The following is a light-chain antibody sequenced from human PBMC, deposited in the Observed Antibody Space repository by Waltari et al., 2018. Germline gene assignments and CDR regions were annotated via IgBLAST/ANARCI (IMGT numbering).Light chain of an antibody. CDR2: WAS. V-gene: IGKV4-1*01. J-gene: IGKJ3*01. Sequence: DIVMTQSPDSLTVSLGERATINCKSSQSIFQSSYNKNYLAWYQQRPGQPPKLLIYWASTRVSGVPDRFAGSGSGTDFTLTISSLQAEDVAVYYCQQRSNWPFTFGPGTKVDIK. CDR1: QSIFQSSYNKNY. CDR3: QQRSNWPFT.